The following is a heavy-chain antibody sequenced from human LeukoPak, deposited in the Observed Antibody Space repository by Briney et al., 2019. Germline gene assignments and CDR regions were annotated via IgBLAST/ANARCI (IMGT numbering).Heavy chain of an antibody. Sequence: ASVKVSCTASGHTFTTYGISWVRQAPGQGLEWMGWISAHNGDTNYAQRLQGRVTMTTDTSTSTAYMELRSLRSDDTAVYYCARVKARSGSYSLDYWGQGTLVTVSS. V-gene: IGHV1-18*01. D-gene: IGHD1-26*01. CDR1: GHTFTTYG. CDR3: ARVKARSGSYSLDY. CDR2: ISAHNGDT. J-gene: IGHJ4*02.